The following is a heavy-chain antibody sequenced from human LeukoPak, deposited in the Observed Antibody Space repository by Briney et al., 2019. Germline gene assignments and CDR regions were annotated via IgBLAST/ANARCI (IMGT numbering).Heavy chain of an antibody. CDR2: ISNDGSNK. CDR3: AKAHFSSSWSTTVDY. CDR1: GFTFSSYG. J-gene: IGHJ4*02. Sequence: GGSLRLSCAASGFTFSSYGFHWVRQAPGKGLEWVAVISNDGSNKYYADSVKGRFTISRDNSKNTLYLQMNSLRAEDTDVYYCAKAHFSSSWSTTVDYWGQGTLVTVSS. D-gene: IGHD6-13*01. V-gene: IGHV3-30*18.